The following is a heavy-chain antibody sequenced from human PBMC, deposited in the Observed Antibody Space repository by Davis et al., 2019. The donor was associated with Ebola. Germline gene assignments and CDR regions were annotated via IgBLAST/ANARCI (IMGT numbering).Heavy chain of an antibody. J-gene: IGHJ3*02. V-gene: IGHV3-48*02. CDR3: ARDPGLYCSSTSCYEGRDAFDI. Sequence: GGSLRLSCAASGFTFSNAWVNWVRQAPGKGLEWVSYISSSSSTIYYADSVKGRFTISRDNAKNSLYLQMNSLRDEDTAVYYCARDPGLYCSSTSCYEGRDAFDIWGQGTMVTVSS. CDR1: GFTFSNAW. CDR2: ISSSSSTI. D-gene: IGHD2-2*01.